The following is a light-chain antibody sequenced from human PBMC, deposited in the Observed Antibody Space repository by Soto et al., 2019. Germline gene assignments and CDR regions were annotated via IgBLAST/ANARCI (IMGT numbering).Light chain of an antibody. CDR1: SPHIGSNY. V-gene: IGLV1-47*01. CDR3: AAWDDSLSGYV. Sequence: FVLTQPPSSSGTPGQRVTHSCSGSSPHIGSNYVYWYQQLPGTAPKLLIYRNNQRPSGVPDRFSGSKSGTSASLAISGLRSEDEADYYCAAWDDSLSGYVFGTGTKVTVL. J-gene: IGLJ1*01. CDR2: RNN.